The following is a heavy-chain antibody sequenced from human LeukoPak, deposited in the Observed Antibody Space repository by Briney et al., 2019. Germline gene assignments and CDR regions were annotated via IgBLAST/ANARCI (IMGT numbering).Heavy chain of an antibody. J-gene: IGHJ4*02. Sequence: RASETLSLTCAVYGGSFSGYYWSWIRQPPGKGLEWIGEINHSGSTNYNPSLKSRVTISVDTSKNQFSLKLSSVTAADTAVYYCARAAVAGSQEAEFDYWGQGTLVTVSS. V-gene: IGHV4-34*01. CDR3: ARAAVAGSQEAEFDY. CDR1: GGSFSGYY. CDR2: INHSGST. D-gene: IGHD6-19*01.